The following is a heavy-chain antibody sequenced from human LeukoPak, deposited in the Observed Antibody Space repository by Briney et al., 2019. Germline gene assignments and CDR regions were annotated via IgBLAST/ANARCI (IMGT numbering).Heavy chain of an antibody. J-gene: IGHJ4*02. V-gene: IGHV3-15*01. D-gene: IGHD5-18*01. Sequence: PGGSLRLSCAASGFTFSNVWMSWVRQVPGKGLEWVGRIKSKTGGGTAEFTAPVRSRFTISRDDAKNTLYLQMNSLKTEDTAVYYCTTEWIQLFDFWGQGTLVTVSS. CDR1: GFTFSNVW. CDR2: IKSKTGGGTA. CDR3: TTEWIQLFDF.